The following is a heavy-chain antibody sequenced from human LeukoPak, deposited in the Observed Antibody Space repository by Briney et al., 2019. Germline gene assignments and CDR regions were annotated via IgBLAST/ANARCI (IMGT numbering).Heavy chain of an antibody. CDR2: ISYTGST. J-gene: IGHJ2*01. Sequence: SETLSLTCAVYGGSFSSYYWSWIRQPPGKGLEWIGYISYTGSTNYNPSLKSRVTLSVDTSTNHFSLNIKSVTAADTAMYYCARGRRIVVLPGRGYFDLWGRGTLVTVSS. V-gene: IGHV4-59*08. CDR3: ARGRRIVVLPGRGYFDL. D-gene: IGHD4/OR15-4a*01. CDR1: GGSFSSYY.